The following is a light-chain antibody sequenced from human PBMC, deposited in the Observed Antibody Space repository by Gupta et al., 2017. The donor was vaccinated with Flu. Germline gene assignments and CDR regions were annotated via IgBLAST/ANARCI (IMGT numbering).Light chain of an antibody. CDR3: QQRSNWPRRT. J-gene: IGKJ1*01. Sequence: ERATLSCRASQSVSSYLAWYQQKPGQAPRLLIYDASNRATGIPARFSGSGSGTDFTLTISSLEPEDFAVYYCQQRSNWPRRTFGQGTKVEIK. CDR2: DAS. CDR1: QSVSSY. V-gene: IGKV3-11*01.